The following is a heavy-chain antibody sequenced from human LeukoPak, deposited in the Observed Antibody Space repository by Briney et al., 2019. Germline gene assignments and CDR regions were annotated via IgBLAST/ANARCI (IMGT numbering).Heavy chain of an antibody. Sequence: SETLSLTCTVSGGSISSSSYYWGWIRQPPGKGLEWIGSIYYSGSTYYNPSLKSRVTISVDTSKNQFSLKLSSVTAADTAVYYCARHPGERFLEWLLPDDAFDIWGQGTMVTVSS. CDR3: ARHPGERFLEWLLPDDAFDI. D-gene: IGHD3-3*01. V-gene: IGHV4-39*01. J-gene: IGHJ3*02. CDR2: IYYSGST. CDR1: GGSISSSSYY.